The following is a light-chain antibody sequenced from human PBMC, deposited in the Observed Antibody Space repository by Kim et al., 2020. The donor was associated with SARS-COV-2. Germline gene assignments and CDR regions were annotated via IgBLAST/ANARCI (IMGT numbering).Light chain of an antibody. CDR2: AAS. V-gene: IGKV3-20*01. J-gene: IGKJ2*01. Sequence: DIVLTQSPATLSVSPGESATLSCRASRDVSSSYIAWYQQKPGQSPRLLIYAASSRATGIPDRFRGSGSGTHFTLTINSLGPEDFAVYYCQQYGVSPGTFGQGTKLEI. CDR3: QQYGVSPGT. CDR1: RDVSSSY.